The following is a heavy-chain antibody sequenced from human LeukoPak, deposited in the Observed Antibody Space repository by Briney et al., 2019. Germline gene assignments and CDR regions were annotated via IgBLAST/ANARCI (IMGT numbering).Heavy chain of an antibody. J-gene: IGHJ6*03. CDR1: GYTFTSYG. V-gene: IGHV1-18*01. D-gene: IGHD3-3*01. Sequence: ASVKVSCKASGYTFTSYGISWVRQAPGQGLEWMGWINAYNGNTNYAQKLQGRVTMTTDTSTSTAYMELRSLRSDDTAVYYCAREGYYDFWSGYYVYYYYMDVWGKGTTVTVSS. CDR2: INAYNGNT. CDR3: AREGYYDFWSGYYVYYYYMDV.